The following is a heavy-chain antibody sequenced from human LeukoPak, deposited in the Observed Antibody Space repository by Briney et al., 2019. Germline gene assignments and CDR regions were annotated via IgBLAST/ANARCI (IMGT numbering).Heavy chain of an antibody. CDR2: IRSDGYHT. CDR3: AKPSGGGVDY. J-gene: IGHJ4*02. Sequence: PGGSLRLSCAASGFTFTTYWMSWVRQAPGKGLEWVAYIRSDGYHTYYADSVKGRFTITRDNLKNTLYLQMNSLRLEDMAVYYCAKPSGGGVDYWGRGTRVTVSS. CDR1: GFTFTTYW. D-gene: IGHD3-10*01. V-gene: IGHV3-30*02.